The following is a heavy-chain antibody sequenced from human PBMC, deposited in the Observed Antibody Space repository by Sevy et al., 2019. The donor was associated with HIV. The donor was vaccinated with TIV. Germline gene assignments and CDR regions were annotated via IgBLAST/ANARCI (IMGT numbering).Heavy chain of an antibody. D-gene: IGHD5-18*01. J-gene: IGHJ4*02. CDR3: SRDLRLRGYSYGCFDY. CDR1: GYTFTGQY. Sequence: ASVKVSCKASGYTFTGQYIHWVRQAPGQGLEWMGWINPNSGNTNYAQEFQGRATMTRETSISTAYMELSGLKSDDTDVYYCSRDLRLRGYSYGCFDYWGQGTLVTVSS. V-gene: IGHV1-2*02. CDR2: INPNSGNT.